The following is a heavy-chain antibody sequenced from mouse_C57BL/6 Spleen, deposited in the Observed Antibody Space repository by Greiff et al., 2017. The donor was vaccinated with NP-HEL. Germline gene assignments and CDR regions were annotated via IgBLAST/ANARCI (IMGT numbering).Heavy chain of an antibody. CDR3: ARRLPYPYYYGC. CDR2: IYPGSGSP. Sequence: QVQLQQPGAELVKPGASVKMSCKASGYTFTSYWITWVKQRPGQGLEWIGDIYPGSGSPNYNEKFKSKATLTVDTSSSTAYMQLSSLISEDSAVDYCARRLPYPYYYGCWGQGTTLTVS. D-gene: IGHD1-1*01. CDR1: GYTFTSYW. V-gene: IGHV1-55*01. J-gene: IGHJ2*01.